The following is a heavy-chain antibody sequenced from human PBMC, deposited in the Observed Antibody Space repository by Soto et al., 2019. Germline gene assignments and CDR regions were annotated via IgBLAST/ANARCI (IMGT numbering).Heavy chain of an antibody. D-gene: IGHD2-2*02. CDR3: ARDVGSLIRFPIPRPLDY. CDR2: ISSSSSTI. V-gene: IGHV3-48*02. J-gene: IGHJ4*02. CDR1: GFTFSSYS. Sequence: GGSLRLSCAASGFTFSSYSMNWVRQAPGKGLEWVSYISSSSSTIYYADSVKGRFTISRDNAKNSLYLQMNSLRDEDTAVYYCARDVGSLIRFPIPRPLDYWGQGTLVTVSS.